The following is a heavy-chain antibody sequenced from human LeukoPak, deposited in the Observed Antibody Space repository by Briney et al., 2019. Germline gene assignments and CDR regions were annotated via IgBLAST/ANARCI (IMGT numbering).Heavy chain of an antibody. Sequence: PSETLSLTCSVSGGSLSTYYWSWIRQPPGKGLEWIGEINHSGSTKYNPSLKSRVTISEDTSKHQFSLKLSSVTAADTAVYYCARGQYSSSPVFDFWGQGTLVTVSS. V-gene: IGHV4-34*01. J-gene: IGHJ4*02. CDR3: ARGQYSSSPVFDF. CDR1: GGSLSTYY. CDR2: INHSGST. D-gene: IGHD6-6*01.